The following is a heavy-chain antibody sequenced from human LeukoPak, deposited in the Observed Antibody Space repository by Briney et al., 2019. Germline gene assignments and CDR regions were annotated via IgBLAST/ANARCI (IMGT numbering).Heavy chain of an antibody. V-gene: IGHV3-23*01. CDR2: ISGSGGST. J-gene: IGHJ4*02. CDR1: GFTFSSYA. CDR3: AKGSDIVLMVYAPHFDY. D-gene: IGHD2-8*01. Sequence: PGGSLRLSCAASGFTFSSYAMGWVRQAPGKGLEWVSAISGSGGSTYYADSVKGRFTISRDNSKNTLYLQMNSLRAEDTAVYYCAKGSDIVLMVYAPHFDYWGQGTLVTVSS.